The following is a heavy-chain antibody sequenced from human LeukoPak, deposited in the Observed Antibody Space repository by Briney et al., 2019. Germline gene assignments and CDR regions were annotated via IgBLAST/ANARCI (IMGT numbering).Heavy chain of an antibody. J-gene: IGHJ5*02. CDR3: ARDGREVCSSTSCYVFTAEDDP. Sequence: GASVKVSCKASGYTFTGYYMHWVRQAPGQGLEWMGWINPKSGGTNYAQKFQGRVTMTRDTSISTAYMELSSLRSDDTAVYYCARDGREVCSSTSCYVFTAEDDPWGQGTLVTVSS. D-gene: IGHD2-2*01. CDR2: INPKSGGT. V-gene: IGHV1-2*02. CDR1: GYTFTGYY.